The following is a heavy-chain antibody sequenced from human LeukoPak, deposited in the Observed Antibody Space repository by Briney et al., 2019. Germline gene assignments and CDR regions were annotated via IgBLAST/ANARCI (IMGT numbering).Heavy chain of an antibody. CDR1: GASITTYY. D-gene: IGHD6-6*01. V-gene: IGHV4-4*07. Sequence: PSETLSLTCTVSGASITTYYWSWIRQPAGKGLEWIGRIYTSGSTTYNPSLKSRVTISVDTSKNQFSLKLSSVTAADTAVYYCARKHSSSFDYWGQGTLVTVSS. CDR2: IYTSGST. CDR3: ARKHSSSFDY. J-gene: IGHJ4*02.